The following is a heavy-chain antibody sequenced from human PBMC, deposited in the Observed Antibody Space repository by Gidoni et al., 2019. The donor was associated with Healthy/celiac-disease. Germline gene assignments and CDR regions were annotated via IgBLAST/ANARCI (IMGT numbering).Heavy chain of an antibody. J-gene: IGHJ4*02. CDR3: ARVGDSSSPRFPAPTFDY. CDR1: GFTFSSYS. Sequence: EVQLVESGGGLVQPGGSLRLSCAASGFTFSSYSMNWVRQAPGKGLEWVSYISSSSSTIYYADSVKGRFTISRDNAKNSLYLQMNSLRDEDTAVYYCARVGDSSSPRFPAPTFDYWGQGTLVTVSS. V-gene: IGHV3-48*02. CDR2: ISSSSSTI. D-gene: IGHD6-13*01.